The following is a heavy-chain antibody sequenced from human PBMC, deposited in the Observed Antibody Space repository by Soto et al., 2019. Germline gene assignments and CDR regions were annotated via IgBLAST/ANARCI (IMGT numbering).Heavy chain of an antibody. Sequence: WSRQPPGKGLEWVGRIKSKTDGGTTDYAAPVKGRFTISRDDSKNTLYLQMNSLKTEDTAVYYCTTDPVTMIVVVPSSGWGQGTLVTVSS. CDR3: TTDPVTMIVVVPSSG. CDR2: IKSKTDGGTT. D-gene: IGHD3-22*01. J-gene: IGHJ4*02. V-gene: IGHV3-15*07.